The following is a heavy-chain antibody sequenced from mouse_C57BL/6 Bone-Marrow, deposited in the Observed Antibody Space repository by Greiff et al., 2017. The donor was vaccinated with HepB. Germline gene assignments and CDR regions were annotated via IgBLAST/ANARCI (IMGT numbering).Heavy chain of an antibody. Sequence: EVKLVESVPGLVQPSPTRFLPCTVPGISITTGNSWSSWIRQFPGNKLEWIGYIYYSGTITYNPSLTSRTTITRDTPKNQFFLEMNSLTAEDTAKYYGARDGVKSWYIDGWGTGTTVTVSS. CDR2: IYYSGTI. CDR3: ARDGVKSWYIDG. J-gene: IGHJ1*03. V-gene: IGHV3-5*01. CDR1: GISITTGNSW.